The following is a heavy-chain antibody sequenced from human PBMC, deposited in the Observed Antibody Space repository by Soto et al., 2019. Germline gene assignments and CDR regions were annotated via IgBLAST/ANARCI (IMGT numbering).Heavy chain of an antibody. CDR3: AKDKFLFDYSSGWFDY. CDR1: GFTFSSYA. Sequence: GESLKISCAASGFTFSSYAMGWVRQAPGKGLEWVSAISGSGGSTYYADSGKGRFTITRDNSKNTLYLKMNSLRGEDTAVYYCAKDKFLFDYSSGWFDYWGQGTLVTVSS. V-gene: IGHV3-23*01. CDR2: ISGSGGST. J-gene: IGHJ4*02. D-gene: IGHD6-19*01.